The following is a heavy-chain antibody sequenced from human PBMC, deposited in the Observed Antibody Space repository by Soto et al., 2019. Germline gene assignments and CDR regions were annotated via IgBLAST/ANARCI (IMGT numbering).Heavy chain of an antibody. CDR2: ISYDGSNK. CDR1: GFTFSSYA. D-gene: IGHD2-2*01. Sequence: QVQLVESGGGVVQPGRSLRLSCAASGFTFSSYAMHWVRQAPGKGLEWVAVISYDGSNKYYADSVKGRFTISRDNSKNTLYLQMNSLRAEDTAVYYCAREDGMPSAFDYWGQGTLVTVSS. V-gene: IGHV3-30-3*01. J-gene: IGHJ4*02. CDR3: AREDGMPSAFDY.